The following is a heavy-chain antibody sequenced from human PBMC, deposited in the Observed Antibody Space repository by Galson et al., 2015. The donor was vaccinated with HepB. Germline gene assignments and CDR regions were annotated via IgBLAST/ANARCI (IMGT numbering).Heavy chain of an antibody. CDR1: GYTFTGYY. Sequence: SVKVSCKASGYTFTGYYMHWVRQAPGQGLGWMGWINPNSGGTNYAQKFQGRVTMTRDTSISTAYMELSRLRSDDTAVYYCATEGDIVSGFFDYWGQGTLVTVSS. J-gene: IGHJ4*02. D-gene: IGHD2-15*01. CDR2: INPNSGGT. V-gene: IGHV1-2*02. CDR3: ATEGDIVSGFFDY.